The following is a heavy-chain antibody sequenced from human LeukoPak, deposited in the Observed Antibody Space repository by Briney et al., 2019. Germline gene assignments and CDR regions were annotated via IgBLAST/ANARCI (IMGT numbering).Heavy chain of an antibody. J-gene: IGHJ1*01. CDR2: ISGSGGST. D-gene: IGHD3-22*01. CDR1: GFTFSSYA. Sequence: GGSLRLSCAASGFTFSSYATSWVRQAPGKGLEWVLAISGSGGSTYYADSVKGRFTISRDNSKNTLYLQMNSLRAEDTAVYYCAKQSGYSEYFQHWGQGTLVTVSS. CDR3: AKQSGYSEYFQH. V-gene: IGHV3-23*01.